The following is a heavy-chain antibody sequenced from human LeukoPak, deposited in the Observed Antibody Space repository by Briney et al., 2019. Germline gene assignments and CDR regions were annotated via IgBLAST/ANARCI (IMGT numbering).Heavy chain of an antibody. CDR2: INPNSGGT. CDR3: ARVPIVGATTGDERAVDY. CDR1: GYTFTGYY. J-gene: IGHJ4*02. D-gene: IGHD1-26*01. V-gene: IGHV1-2*06. Sequence: GASVNVSCKASGYTFTGYYMHWVRQAPGQGLEWMGRINPNSGGTNYAQKFQGRVTMTRDTSISTAYMELSRLRSDDTAVYYCARVPIVGATTGDERAVDYWGQGTLATVSS.